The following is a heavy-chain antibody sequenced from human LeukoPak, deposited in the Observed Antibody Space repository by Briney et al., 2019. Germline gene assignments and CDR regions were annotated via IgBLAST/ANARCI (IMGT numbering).Heavy chain of an antibody. J-gene: IGHJ4*02. CDR3: ARTIAGIAVAGEFDY. V-gene: IGHV4-34*01. CDR1: GGSFSGYY. CDR2: INHSGST. Sequence: SETLSLTCAVYGGSFSGYYRSWIRQPPGKGLEWIGEINHSGSTNYNPSLKSRVTISVDTSKNQFSLKLSSVTAADTAVYYCARTIAGIAVAGEFDYWGQGTLVTVSS. D-gene: IGHD6-19*01.